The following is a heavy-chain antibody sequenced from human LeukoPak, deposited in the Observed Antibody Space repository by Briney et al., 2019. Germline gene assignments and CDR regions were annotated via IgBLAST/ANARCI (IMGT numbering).Heavy chain of an antibody. CDR1: GGSISSYY. Sequence: SVTLSLTCTVSGGSISSYYWSWIRQPPGKGLEWIGYIYYSGSTNYNPSLKSRVTISVDTSKNQFSLKLSSVTAADTAVYYCARGGYCSGGSCYTRDWYFDLWGRGTLFTVSS. CDR3: ARGGYCSGGSCYTRDWYFDL. CDR2: IYYSGST. V-gene: IGHV4-59*01. D-gene: IGHD2-15*01. J-gene: IGHJ2*01.